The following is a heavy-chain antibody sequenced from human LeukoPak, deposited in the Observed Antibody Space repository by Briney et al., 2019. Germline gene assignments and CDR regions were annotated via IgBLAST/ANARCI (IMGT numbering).Heavy chain of an antibody. J-gene: IGHJ3*02. CDR1: GGSISSYY. Sequence: SETLSLTCTVSGGSISSYYWSWIRQPAGKGLEWIGRIYTSGSTNYNPSLESRVTMSADTSKNQFSLKLSSVTAADTAVYYCARDRRSGASDAFDIWGQGTMVTVSS. D-gene: IGHD1-26*01. V-gene: IGHV4-4*07. CDR3: ARDRRSGASDAFDI. CDR2: IYTSGST.